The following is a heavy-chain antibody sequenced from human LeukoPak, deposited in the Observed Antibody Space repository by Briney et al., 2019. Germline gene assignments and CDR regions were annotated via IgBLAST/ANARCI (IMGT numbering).Heavy chain of an antibody. V-gene: IGHV4-59*01. CDR2: RHDSGSS. Sequence: PSETLSLTCTVSGGSISSYYWSWIRRPPGKGLEWIGHRHDSGSSNYNPSLKSRVTISIDTSKNQFSLILNSVTAADTADYYCARAPVVRGVFGWFDFWGQGLLVTVSS. CDR1: GGSISSYY. D-gene: IGHD3-10*01. J-gene: IGHJ5*01. CDR3: ARAPVVRGVFGWFDF.